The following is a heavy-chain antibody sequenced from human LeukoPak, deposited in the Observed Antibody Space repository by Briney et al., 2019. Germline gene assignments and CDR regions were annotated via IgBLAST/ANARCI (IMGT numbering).Heavy chain of an antibody. J-gene: IGHJ4*02. CDR1: GYSFTSYW. CDR3: AREDDFWSGYPGGYFDY. V-gene: IGHV5-51*01. Sequence: GESLKISCKGSGYSFTSYWIGWVRQMPGKGLEWMGIIYPGDSDTRYSPSFQGQVTISADKSISTAYLQWSSLKASDTAMYYCAREDDFWSGYPGGYFDYWGQGTLVTVSS. D-gene: IGHD3-3*01. CDR2: IYPGDSDT.